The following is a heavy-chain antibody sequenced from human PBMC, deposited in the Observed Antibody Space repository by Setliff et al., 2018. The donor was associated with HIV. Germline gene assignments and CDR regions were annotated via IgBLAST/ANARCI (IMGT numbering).Heavy chain of an antibody. CDR3: ARDRVHNPSYNFWSGPTNYYYYMDV. J-gene: IGHJ6*03. CDR2: IYFSGST. CDR1: GVSISDYY. D-gene: IGHD3-3*01. Sequence: PSETLSLTCTVSGVSISDYYWSWIRQPPGKGLEWIGYIYFSGSTNYNPSLKSRVTMSLDTSKSQFSFKLSSVTAADTAVYYCARDRVHNPSYNFWSGPTNYYYYMDVWGKGTTVTAP. V-gene: IGHV4-59*13.